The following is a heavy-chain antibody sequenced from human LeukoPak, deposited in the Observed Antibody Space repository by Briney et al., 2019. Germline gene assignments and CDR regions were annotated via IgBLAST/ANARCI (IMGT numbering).Heavy chain of an antibody. V-gene: IGHV3-74*01. D-gene: IGHD3-9*01. J-gene: IGHJ4*02. CDR2: INRDGRST. CDR1: GFTFSSYW. Sequence: GGSLRLSCAASGFTFSSYWMHWVRHAPGKGVVWVSRINRDGRSTSYAYSVYGRFTISRDNAKNTLYLQMNSLRAEDTAVYYCARGVDYWNTYYDILTGYYIHWGQGTLVTVSS. CDR3: ARGVDYWNTYYDILTGYYIH.